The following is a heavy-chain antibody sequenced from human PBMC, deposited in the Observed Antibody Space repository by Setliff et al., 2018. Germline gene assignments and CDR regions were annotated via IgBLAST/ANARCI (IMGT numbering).Heavy chain of an antibody. J-gene: IGHJ6*02. Sequence: GGSLRLSCAASGFTFSGYYMQWVRQAPGRGLEWVANIKQDGSEKYYVDSVKGRFTISRDNAKNSLYLQINSLRAEDTAVYYCAIFVHMDVWGQGTTVTV. V-gene: IGHV3-7*01. CDR2: IKQDGSEK. CDR3: AIFVHMDV. CDR1: GFTFSGYY. D-gene: IGHD3-9*01.